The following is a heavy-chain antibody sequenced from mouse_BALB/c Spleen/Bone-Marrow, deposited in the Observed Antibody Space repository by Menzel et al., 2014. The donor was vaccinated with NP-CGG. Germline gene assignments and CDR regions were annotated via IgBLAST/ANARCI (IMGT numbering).Heavy chain of an antibody. CDR1: GFTFSSFG. Sequence: EVQLVESGGGLVLPGGSRKLSRAASGFTFSSFGMHWVRQAPEKGLEWVAYISSGSSTIYYADTVKGRFTISRDNPKNTLFLQMTSLRSEDTAMYYCAIRAYWGQGTLVTVSA. CDR3: AIRAY. D-gene: IGHD3-2*02. CDR2: ISSGSSTI. J-gene: IGHJ3*01. V-gene: IGHV5-17*02.